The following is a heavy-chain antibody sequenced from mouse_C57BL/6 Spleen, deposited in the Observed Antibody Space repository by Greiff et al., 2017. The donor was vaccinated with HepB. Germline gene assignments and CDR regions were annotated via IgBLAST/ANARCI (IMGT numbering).Heavy chain of an antibody. D-gene: IGHD1-1*01. CDR2: IDPSDSYT. V-gene: IGHV1-69*01. J-gene: IGHJ3*01. CDR1: GYTFTSYW. CDR3: ASLLTGGFAY. Sequence: QVQLQQPGAELVMPGASVKLSCKASGYTFTSYWMHWVKQRPGQGLEWIGEIDPSDSYTNYNQKFKGKSTLTVDKSSSTAYMQLSSLTSEDSAVYYCASLLTGGFAYWGQRTLVTVSA.